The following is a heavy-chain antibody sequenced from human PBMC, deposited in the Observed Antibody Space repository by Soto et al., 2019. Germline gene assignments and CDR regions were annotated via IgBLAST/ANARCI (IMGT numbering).Heavy chain of an antibody. CDR3: ARQVYYYDSSGYLNYYYYGMDV. V-gene: IGHV1-69*02. CDR1: GGTFSSYT. J-gene: IGHJ6*02. Sequence: ASVKVSCKASGGTFSSYTISWVRQAPGQGLEWMGRIIPILGIANYAQKFQGRVTITADKSTSTAYMELSSLRSEDTAVYYCARQVYYYDSSGYLNYYYYGMDVWGQGTTVTVSS. CDR2: IIPILGIA. D-gene: IGHD3-22*01.